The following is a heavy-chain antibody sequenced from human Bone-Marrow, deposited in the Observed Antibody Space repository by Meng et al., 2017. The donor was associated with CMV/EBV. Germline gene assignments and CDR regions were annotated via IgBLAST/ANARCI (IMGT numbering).Heavy chain of an antibody. CDR1: GYTFTAYQ. D-gene: IGHD2-21*02. CDR3: ARVRGDYYYRPFKY. V-gene: IGHV1-2*02. CDR2: INPNTGGT. J-gene: IGHJ4*01. Sequence: ASVKVSCKASGYTFTAYQLHWVRQAPGQGLEWMGWINPNTGGTRYSQNFQGRVTVTRDTSISTAYMELSRLRSDDTAVYYFARVRGDYYYRPFKYWGHGTLVTVSS.